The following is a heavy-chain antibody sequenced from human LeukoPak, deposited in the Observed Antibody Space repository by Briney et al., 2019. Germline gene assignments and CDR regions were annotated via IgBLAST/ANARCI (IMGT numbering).Heavy chain of an antibody. D-gene: IGHD2-15*01. J-gene: IGHJ5*02. Sequence: PSETLSLTCTVSGGSISSYYWSWIRQPPGKGLEWIGYIYTSGSTNYNPSLKSRVAISVDTSKNQFSLKLSSVTAADTAVYYCARLGYCSGGSCYPANWFDPWGQRTLVTVSS. CDR2: IYTSGST. CDR1: GGSISSYY. CDR3: ARLGYCSGGSCYPANWFDP. V-gene: IGHV4-4*09.